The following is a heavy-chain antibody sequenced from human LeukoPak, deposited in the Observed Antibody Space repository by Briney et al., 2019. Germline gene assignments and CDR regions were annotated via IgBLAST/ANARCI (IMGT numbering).Heavy chain of an antibody. J-gene: IGHJ4*02. CDR2: ISSSGSTI. Sequence: GGSLRLSCAASGFTFSDYYMSWIRQAPGKGLEWVSYISSSGSTIYYADSVKGRFTISRDNAKNSLYLQMNSLRAEDTAVYYCARDLGQYCSSTSCYRGDYWGQGTLVTASS. CDR3: ARDLGQYCSSTSCYRGDY. CDR1: GFTFSDYY. V-gene: IGHV3-11*01. D-gene: IGHD2-2*02.